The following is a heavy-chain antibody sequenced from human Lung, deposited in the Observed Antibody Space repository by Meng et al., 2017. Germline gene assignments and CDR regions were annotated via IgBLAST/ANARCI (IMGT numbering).Heavy chain of an antibody. D-gene: IGHD4-11*01. J-gene: IGHJ4*02. V-gene: IGHV4-34*01. CDR3: ARGPTTMAHDFDY. Sequence: QRRFKRWGAGLLKPSETLSPTCVVSGGSFSDYYWSWIRQPPGKGLEWIGEINHSGSTNYNPSLESRATISVDTSQNNLSLKLSSVTAADSAVYYCARGPTTMAHDFDYWGQGTLVTVSS. CDR2: INHSGST. CDR1: GGSFSDYY.